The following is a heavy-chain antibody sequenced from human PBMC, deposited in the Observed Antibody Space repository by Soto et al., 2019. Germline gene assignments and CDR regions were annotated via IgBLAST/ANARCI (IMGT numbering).Heavy chain of an antibody. D-gene: IGHD5-18*01. CDR2: ISAYNGNT. Sequence: QVQLVQSGAEVKKPGASVKVSCKASGYTFTSYGISWVRQAPGQGLEWMGWISAYNGNTNYAQKLQGRVTMTTDTSTSTAYMEVRSLRSDDTAVYYWARGNSRYGCGVLCDYWGQGTLVNGSS. J-gene: IGHJ4*02. CDR3: ARGNSRYGCGVLCDY. CDR1: GYTFTSYG. V-gene: IGHV1-18*01.